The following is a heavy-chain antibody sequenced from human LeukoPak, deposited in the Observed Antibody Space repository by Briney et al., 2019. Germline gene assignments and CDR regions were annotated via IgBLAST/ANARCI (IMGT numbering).Heavy chain of an antibody. CDR1: GGSIISNDYF. V-gene: IGHV4-39*01. Sequence: NTSETLSLTCTVSGGSIISNDYFWGWIRQPPGKGLEWIGIIYYSGSTYYNPSLKSRVAISVDTSKSQFSLKLSSVTAADTAVYYCARQTGVSGSLSLDYWGQGTLVTVSS. D-gene: IGHD6-19*01. CDR2: IYYSGST. J-gene: IGHJ4*02. CDR3: ARQTGVSGSLSLDY.